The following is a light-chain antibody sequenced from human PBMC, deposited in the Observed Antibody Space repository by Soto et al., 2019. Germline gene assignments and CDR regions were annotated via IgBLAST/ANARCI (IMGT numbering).Light chain of an antibody. V-gene: IGKV1-5*03. CDR3: QQYNNYAFT. Sequence: DIQMTQSPSTLSASVGDRVTITCRASASISSWLAWYQQQPGKAPKLLIYKSSILENGVPSRFSGSGSGTEFTLTISSLQPEDFATYYCQQYNNYAFTFGPGTKV. CDR2: KSS. J-gene: IGKJ3*01. CDR1: ASISSW.